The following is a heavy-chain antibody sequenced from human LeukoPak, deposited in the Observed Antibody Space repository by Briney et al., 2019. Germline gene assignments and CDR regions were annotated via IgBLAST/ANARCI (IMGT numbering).Heavy chain of an antibody. J-gene: IGHJ4*02. CDR2: INPSGGST. CDR1: GYTFTSYY. V-gene: IGHV1-46*01. D-gene: IGHD6-13*01. Sequence: ASVKVSCKASGYTFTSYYMHWVRQAPGQGLEWMGIINPSGGSTSYAQKFQGRVTMTRGTSTSTVYMELSSLRSEDTAVYYCARENQGGIAAAGATGDFDYWGQGTLVTVSS. CDR3: ARENQGGIAAAGATGDFDY.